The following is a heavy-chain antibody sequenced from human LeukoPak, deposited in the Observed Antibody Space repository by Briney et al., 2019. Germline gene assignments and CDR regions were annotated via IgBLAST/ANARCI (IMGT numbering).Heavy chain of an antibody. CDR1: GDSISSSSYY. V-gene: IGHV4-39*01. CDR3: ARQIRGLLWFGETFDY. J-gene: IGHJ4*02. CDR2: IYNSGST. D-gene: IGHD3-10*01. Sequence: SETLSLTCIVSGDSISSSSYYWGWIRQPPGTGLEWIGSIYNSGSTHYNPSLKSRVTISVDTSKNQFSLKLSSVTAADTAVYYCARQIRGLLWFGETFDYWGQGTLVTVSS.